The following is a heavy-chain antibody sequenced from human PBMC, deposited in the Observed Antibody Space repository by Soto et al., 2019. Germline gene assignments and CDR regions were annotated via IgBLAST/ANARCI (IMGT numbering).Heavy chain of an antibody. J-gene: IGHJ6*02. D-gene: IGHD5-12*01. V-gene: IGHV4-34*01. CDR3: ARENIVDTITPSYYYYGMDV. CDR1: GGSLSGYY. Sequence: PSETLSLTCAVYGGSLSGYYSSWIRQPPGKGLERIGKINHSGSTNYDPSLKSRVTISVDTSKSPFSLKLSSVTAADTAVYYCARENIVDTITPSYYYYGMDVWGQGTTVTVSS. CDR2: INHSGST.